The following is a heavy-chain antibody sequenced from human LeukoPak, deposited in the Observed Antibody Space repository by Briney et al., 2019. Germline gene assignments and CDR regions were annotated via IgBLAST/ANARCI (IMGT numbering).Heavy chain of an antibody. CDR1: GFTFSNGW. Sequence: GSLRLSCAGSGFTFSNGWMNWVRQPPGKGLEWIGEINHSGSTNYNPSLKSRVTISVDTSKNQFSLKLSSVTAADTAVYYCARGRGLRRYSSSSWGGYWGQGTLVTVSS. CDR3: ARGRGLRRYSSSSWGGY. CDR2: INHSGST. V-gene: IGHV4-34*01. D-gene: IGHD6-6*01. J-gene: IGHJ4*02.